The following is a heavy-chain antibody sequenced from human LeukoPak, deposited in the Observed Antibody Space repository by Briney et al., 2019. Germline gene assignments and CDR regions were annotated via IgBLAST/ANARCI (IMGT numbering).Heavy chain of an antibody. CDR3: ARDFRGSLGY. CDR2: IKQDGSEK. D-gene: IGHD1-26*01. J-gene: IGHJ4*02. V-gene: IGHV3-7*01. CDR1: GFTFSSYS. Sequence: GGSLRLSCAASGFTFSSYSMNWVRQAPGKGLEWVANIKQDGSEKYYVDSVKGRFSISRDNAKNSLYLQLNSLRAEDTAVYYCARDFRGSLGYWGQGTLVTVSS.